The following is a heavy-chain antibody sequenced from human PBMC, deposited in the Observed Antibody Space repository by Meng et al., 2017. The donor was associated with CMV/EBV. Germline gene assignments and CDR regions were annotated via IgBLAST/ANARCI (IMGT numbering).Heavy chain of an antibody. CDR2: IIPIFGTA. D-gene: IGHD2-2*02. V-gene: IGHV1-69*05. Sequence: SVKVSCKASGGTFSSYAISWVRQAPGQGLEWMGGIIPIFGTANYAQKLQGRVTMTTDTSTSTAYMELRSLRSDDTAVYYCARDGRGIWDCSSTSCYNPYYYYGMDVWGQGTTVTVSS. CDR1: GGTFSSYA. J-gene: IGHJ6*02. CDR3: ARDGRGIWDCSSTSCYNPYYYYGMDV.